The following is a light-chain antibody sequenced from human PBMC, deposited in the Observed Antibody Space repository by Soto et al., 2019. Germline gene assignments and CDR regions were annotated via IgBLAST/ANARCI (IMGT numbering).Light chain of an antibody. CDR3: CSYAGSSTWV. V-gene: IGLV2-23*01. J-gene: IGLJ3*02. CDR1: SSDVGSYNL. Sequence: QSVLTQPASVSGSPGQSITISCTGTSSDVGSYNLVSWYQQHPGKAPKLMIYEGSKRPSGVSNRFSGSKSGNTASLTISGLQAEDGADYYCCSYAGSSTWVFGGATKLTVL. CDR2: EGS.